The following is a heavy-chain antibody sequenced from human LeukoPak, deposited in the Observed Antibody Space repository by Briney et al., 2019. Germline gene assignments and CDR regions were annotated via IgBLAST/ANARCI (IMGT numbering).Heavy chain of an antibody. CDR1: GFTFSSYE. Sequence: PGGSLRLSCAASGFTFSSYEMNWVRQAPGKGLEWVSYISSGGSTTYYADSVKGRFTISRDNAKSSLYLQMNSLRAEDTAVYYCAREYSSSWHPSHDYWGQGTLVTVSS. CDR2: ISSGGSTT. D-gene: IGHD6-13*01. J-gene: IGHJ4*02. V-gene: IGHV3-48*03. CDR3: AREYSSSWHPSHDY.